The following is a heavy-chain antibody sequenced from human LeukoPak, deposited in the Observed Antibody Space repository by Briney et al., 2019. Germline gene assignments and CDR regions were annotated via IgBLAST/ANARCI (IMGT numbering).Heavy chain of an antibody. J-gene: IGHJ3*02. D-gene: IGHD2-2*01. V-gene: IGHV1-69*01. CDR1: GGTFSSYA. Sequence: SVKVSCKASGGTFSSYAISWVRQAPGQGLEWMGGVIPIFGTANYAQKFQGRVTITADESTSTAYMELSSLRSEDTAVYYCARTPPYQLPSDDTFDIWGQGTMVTVSS. CDR2: VIPIFGTA. CDR3: ARTPPYQLPSDDTFDI.